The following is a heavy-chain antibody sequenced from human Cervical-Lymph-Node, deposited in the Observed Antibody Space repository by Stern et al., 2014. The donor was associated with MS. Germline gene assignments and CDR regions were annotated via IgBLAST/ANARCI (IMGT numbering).Heavy chain of an antibody. V-gene: IGHV1-69*12. D-gene: IGHD3-22*01. J-gene: IGHJ4*02. CDR1: GGTFSSYE. Sequence: QDQLVQSGAEVKKPGSSVKVSCKASGGTFSSYEISWVRQAPGQGLEWMGGIIPTFDTPTYAQKFQDRVTISADESTSTAYMELSTLKSEDTAIYFCARAYTYYSHSAAYWGQGTLVTVSS. CDR3: ARAYTYYSHSAAY. CDR2: IIPTFDTP.